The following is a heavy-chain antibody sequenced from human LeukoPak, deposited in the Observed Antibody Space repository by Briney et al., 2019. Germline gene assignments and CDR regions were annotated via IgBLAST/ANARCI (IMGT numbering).Heavy chain of an antibody. CDR2: IYSGNTI. D-gene: IGHD3/OR15-3a*01. CDR1: GFSVSNNY. Sequence: GGSLRLSCVVSGFSVSNNYVSWVRQAPGKGLEWVSVIYSGNTIKYADSVKGRFTISRDNSKNTVYLQMSSLRAEDTALYYCATIGTGDYRDDSWGQGTLVTVSS. V-gene: IGHV3-66*01. J-gene: IGHJ5*01. CDR3: ATIGTGDYRDDS.